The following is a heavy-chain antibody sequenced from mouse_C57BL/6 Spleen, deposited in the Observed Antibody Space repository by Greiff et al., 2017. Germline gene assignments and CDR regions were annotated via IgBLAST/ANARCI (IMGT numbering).Heavy chain of an antibody. CDR3: ARAGLYYAMDY. Sequence: QVQLQQSGPELVKPGASVKISCKASGYSFTSYYIHWVKQRPGQGLEWIGWIYPGSGNTKYNEKFKGKATLTADTSSSTAYMQLSSLTSEDSAVYYCARAGLYYAMDYWGQGTSVTVSS. J-gene: IGHJ4*01. D-gene: IGHD3-1*01. CDR2: IYPGSGNT. V-gene: IGHV1-66*01. CDR1: GYSFTSYY.